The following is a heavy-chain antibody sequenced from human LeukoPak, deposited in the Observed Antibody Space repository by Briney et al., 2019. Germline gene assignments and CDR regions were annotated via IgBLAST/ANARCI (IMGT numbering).Heavy chain of an antibody. J-gene: IGHJ4*02. CDR2: ISSSGRST. V-gene: IGHV3-23*01. D-gene: IGHD3/OR15-3a*01. CDR1: GFTFNNYA. CDR3: AKDHSDCRGRDCFLHQD. Sequence: PGGSLRLSCAASGFTFNNYAMSWVRQAPGKGLEWFSAISSSGRSTWNADSVEGRFTIFRDNSKNTLYLQMNSLRAEDTATYYCAKDHSDCRGRDCFLHQDWGQGTLVTVSS.